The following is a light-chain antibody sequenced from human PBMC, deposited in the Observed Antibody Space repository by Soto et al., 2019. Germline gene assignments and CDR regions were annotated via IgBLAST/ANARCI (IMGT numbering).Light chain of an antibody. CDR1: QSISSY. Sequence: DIQMTQSPSSLSASVGDRVTITCRASQSISSYLNWYQQKPGKAPKLLIYAASSLQSEVPSRFSGSGSGTDFTLTISSLQPEDFATYYCQQSYSTPLLTFGGGTKVEIK. J-gene: IGKJ4*01. CDR3: QQSYSTPLLT. CDR2: AAS. V-gene: IGKV1-39*01.